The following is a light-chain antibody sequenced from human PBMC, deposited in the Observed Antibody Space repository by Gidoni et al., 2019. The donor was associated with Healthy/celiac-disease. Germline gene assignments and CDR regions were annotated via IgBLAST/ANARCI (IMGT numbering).Light chain of an antibody. Sequence: SYELTQPPSVSVSPGQTASITCSGDKLGDKYACWYQQKPGQSPVLVIYQASKRPSGIPERFSGSNSGNTATLTISGTQAMDEADYYCQAWDDYVFGTGTKVTVL. CDR2: QAS. V-gene: IGLV3-1*01. CDR1: KLGDKY. J-gene: IGLJ1*01. CDR3: QAWDDYV.